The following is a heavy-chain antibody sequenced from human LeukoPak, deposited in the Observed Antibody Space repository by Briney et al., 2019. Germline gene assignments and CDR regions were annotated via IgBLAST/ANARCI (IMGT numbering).Heavy chain of an antibody. CDR2: INHSGST. J-gene: IGHJ3*02. CDR1: GGSFSGYY. Sequence: SETLSLTCAVYGGSFSGYYWSWIRQPPGKGLEWIGEINHSGSTNYNPSLKSRVTISVDTSKNQFSLKLSSVTAADTAVYYCARDTNSDDAFDIWGQGTMVTVSS. V-gene: IGHV4-34*01. CDR3: ARDTNSDDAFDI. D-gene: IGHD1-1*01.